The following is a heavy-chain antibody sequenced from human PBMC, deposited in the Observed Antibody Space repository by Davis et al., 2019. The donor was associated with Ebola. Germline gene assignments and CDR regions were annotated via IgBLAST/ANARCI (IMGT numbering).Heavy chain of an antibody. Sequence: SETLSLTCTVSGGSISSGGYYWSWIRQHPGKGLEWIGYIYYSGSTYYNPSLKSRVTISVDTSKNQYSLKLSSVTAADTAVYYCARWQQLVRGRFDYWGQGTLVTVSS. CDR2: IYYSGST. CDR3: ARWQQLVRGRFDY. V-gene: IGHV4-31*03. J-gene: IGHJ4*02. CDR1: GGSISSGGYY. D-gene: IGHD6-13*01.